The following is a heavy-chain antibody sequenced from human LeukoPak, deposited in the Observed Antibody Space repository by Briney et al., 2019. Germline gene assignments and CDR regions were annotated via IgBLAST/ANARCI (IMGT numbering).Heavy chain of an antibody. CDR3: VGGSYYFDY. J-gene: IGHJ4*02. Sequence: GGSLRLSCAASGFTFSSYWMHWIRQAPGKGLVWVSRINSDGSTTSYADSVKGRITISRDNAKNTLYLQMNSLRAEDTAVYYCVGGSYYFDYWGQGTLVTVSS. CDR1: GFTFSSYW. V-gene: IGHV3-74*01. CDR2: INSDGSTT. D-gene: IGHD1-26*01.